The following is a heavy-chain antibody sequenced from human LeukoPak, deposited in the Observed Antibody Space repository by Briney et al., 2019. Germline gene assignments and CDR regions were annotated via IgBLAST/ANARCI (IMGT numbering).Heavy chain of an antibody. CDR1: GYTFTGYY. J-gene: IGHJ5*02. CDR2: INPNSGGA. D-gene: IGHD1-26*01. Sequence: GASVKVSCKASGYTFTGYYMHWVRQAPGQGLEWMGWINPNSGGANYAQKFQGRVTMTRDTSISTAYMELSRLRSDDTAVYYCARGGIVGALNWFDPWGQGTLVTVSS. CDR3: ARGGIVGALNWFDP. V-gene: IGHV1-2*02.